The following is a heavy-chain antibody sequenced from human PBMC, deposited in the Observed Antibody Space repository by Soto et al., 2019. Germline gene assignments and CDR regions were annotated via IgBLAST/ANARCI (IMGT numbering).Heavy chain of an antibody. Sequence: PWGSLRLSCAASGFTFSSYGMHWVRQAPGKGLEWVAVISYDGSNKYYADSVKGRFTISRDNSKNTLYLQMNSLRAEDTAVYYCAKTLPPGIATASTLYYYYYYYGMDVWGQGTTVTVSS. J-gene: IGHJ6*02. D-gene: IGHD6-13*01. V-gene: IGHV3-30*18. CDR2: ISYDGSNK. CDR1: GFTFSSYG. CDR3: AKTLPPGIATASTLYYYYYYYGMDV.